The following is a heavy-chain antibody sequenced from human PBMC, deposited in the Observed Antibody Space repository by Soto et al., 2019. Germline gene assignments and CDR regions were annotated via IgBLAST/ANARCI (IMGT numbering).Heavy chain of an antibody. J-gene: IGHJ6*02. CDR3: ARLSAVAVTGYYYGMDV. D-gene: IGHD6-19*01. Sequence: PSETLSLTCTVSGGSISSGDYYWSWIRQPPGKGLEWIAYIYYSGSTYYDPSLQSRITISVDTSKNQFSLKLSSVTAAETAVYYCARLSAVAVTGYYYGMDVRGQGTTVTVSS. V-gene: IGHV4-30-4*01. CDR1: GGSISSGDYY. CDR2: IYYSGST.